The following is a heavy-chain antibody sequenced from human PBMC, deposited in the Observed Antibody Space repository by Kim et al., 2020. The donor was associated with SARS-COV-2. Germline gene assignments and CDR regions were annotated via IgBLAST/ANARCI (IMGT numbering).Heavy chain of an antibody. D-gene: IGHD6-13*01. J-gene: IGHJ4*02. V-gene: IGHV1-69*13. CDR1: GGTFSSYA. CDR3: ASKGDPIAAAGYFDY. CDR2: IIPIFGTA. Sequence: SVKVSCKASGGTFSSYAISWVRQAPGQGLEWMGGIIPIFGTANYAQKFQGRVTITADESTSTAYMELSSLRSEDTAVYYCASKGDPIAAAGYFDYWGQGTLVTVSS.